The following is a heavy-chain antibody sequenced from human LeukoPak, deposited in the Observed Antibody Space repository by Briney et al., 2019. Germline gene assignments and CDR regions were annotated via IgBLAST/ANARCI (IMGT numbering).Heavy chain of an antibody. Sequence: ESLKISCQASGYSYTSQWIGWVRQMPGKGLEWMGIIYPDDSDTRYSPSFQGQVTISADKSISTAYLPWSSLKASDSAMYYCARHGKYYSGSHYFDFWGQGTLITVS. CDR3: ARHGKYYSGSHYFDF. V-gene: IGHV5-51*01. J-gene: IGHJ4*02. CDR1: GYSYTSQW. CDR2: IYPDDSDT. D-gene: IGHD6-19*01.